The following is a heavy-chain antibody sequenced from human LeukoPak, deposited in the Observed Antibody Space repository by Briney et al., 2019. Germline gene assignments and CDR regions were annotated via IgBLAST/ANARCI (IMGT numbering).Heavy chain of an antibody. D-gene: IGHD5-18*01. CDR2: ISGSGGST. Sequence: PGGSLRLSCAASGFTFSSYAMSWVRQAPGEGLEWVSAISGSGGSTYYADSMKGRFTISRDNSKNTLYLQMNSLRAEDTAVYYCAKTIRWIQLWSLDYWGQGTLVTVSS. CDR3: AKTIRWIQLWSLDY. CDR1: GFTFSSYA. J-gene: IGHJ4*02. V-gene: IGHV3-23*01.